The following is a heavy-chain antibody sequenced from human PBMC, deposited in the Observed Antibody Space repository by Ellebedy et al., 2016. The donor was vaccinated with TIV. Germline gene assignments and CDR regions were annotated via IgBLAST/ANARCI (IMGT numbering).Heavy chain of an antibody. CDR2: INSDGRSK. V-gene: IGHV3-74*01. CDR3: ARDGIVGGTTEYYFDY. J-gene: IGHJ4*02. CDR1: GFPFSGNW. Sequence: GESLKIPCAASGFPFSGNWMHCVRQAPGKGLVWVSRINSDGRSKTYADSVKGRFTISRDNAKNTLYLQMNSLRAEDTAVYYCARDGIVGGTTEYYFDYWGQGTLVTVSS. D-gene: IGHD1-26*01.